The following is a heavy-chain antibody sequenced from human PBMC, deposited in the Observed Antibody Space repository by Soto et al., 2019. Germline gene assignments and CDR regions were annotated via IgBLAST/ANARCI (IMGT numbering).Heavy chain of an antibody. CDR2: IDPSDSYT. V-gene: IGHV5-10-1*01. CDR1: GYSFTSYW. J-gene: IGHJ5*02. D-gene: IGHD3-10*01. CDR3: ARPFGSGSYYSPFDP. Sequence: GESLKISCKGSGYSFTSYWISWVRQMPGKGLEWMGRIDPSDSYTNYSPSFQGHVTISADKSISTAYLQWSSLKASDTAMYYCARPFGSGSYYSPFDPWGQGTLVTVS.